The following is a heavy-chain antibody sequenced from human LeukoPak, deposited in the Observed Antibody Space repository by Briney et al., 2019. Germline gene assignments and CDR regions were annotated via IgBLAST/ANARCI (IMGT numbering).Heavy chain of an antibody. D-gene: IGHD6-19*01. V-gene: IGHV1-18*01. J-gene: IGHJ4*02. CDR2: ISAYNGNT. Sequence: GASVKVSRKISGYTFTTYGITWVRQARGQGLEWMGWISAYNGNTNYAQKLQGRVTMTTDTSTTTVYMELRSLRSDDTALYYCARAAVGNGWHSDYWGQGTLVTVSS. CDR3: ARAAVGNGWHSDY. CDR1: GYTFTTYG.